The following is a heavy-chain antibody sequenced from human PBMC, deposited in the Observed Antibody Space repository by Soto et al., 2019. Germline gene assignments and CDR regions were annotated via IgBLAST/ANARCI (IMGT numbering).Heavy chain of an antibody. Sequence: ETLSLTCAVSGDSISSYYCMWIRQPPGKGLESIGYLYYGRSANYNPSLKSRVTLSVDTSTNQCSLKLSSVTAADTAVYYCARIYGDYGMDVWGQGTTVTVSS. V-gene: IGHV4-59*04. D-gene: IGHD4-17*01. CDR3: ARIYGDYGMDV. CDR1: GDSISSYY. J-gene: IGHJ6*02. CDR2: LYYGRSA.